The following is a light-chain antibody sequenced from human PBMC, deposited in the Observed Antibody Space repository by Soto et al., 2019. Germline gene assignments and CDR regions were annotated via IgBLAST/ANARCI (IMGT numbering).Light chain of an antibody. J-gene: IGLJ1*01. CDR3: CSYAARRYV. CDR2: EVS. CDR1: RRDVGSYNL. Sequence: QSMMTQPVFVSVSPGQSNTISCTGTRRDVGSYNLVSWYQHPPGKAPKLMIYEVSKRPSGVSNRFSGSRSGNTASLTISGLQAEDEADYYCCSYAARRYVFGTGT. V-gene: IGLV2-23*02.